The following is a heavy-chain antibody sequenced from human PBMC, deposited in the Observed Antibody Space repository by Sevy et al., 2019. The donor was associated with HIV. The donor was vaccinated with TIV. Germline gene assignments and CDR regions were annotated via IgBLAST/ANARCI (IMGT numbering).Heavy chain of an antibody. V-gene: IGHV3-21*03. CDR1: GFTFSSYT. J-gene: IGHJ3*02. D-gene: IGHD3-16*01. Sequence: GGSLRLSCAASGFTFSSYTMDWVRQAPGKGLEWVSSIIIGSNYIYYADSLKGRFTISRANAKNSVFLQMHSLRAEDTALYYCARRGGLTDGGFDIWGQGTMVTVSS. CDR3: ARRGGLTDGGFDI. CDR2: IIIGSNYI.